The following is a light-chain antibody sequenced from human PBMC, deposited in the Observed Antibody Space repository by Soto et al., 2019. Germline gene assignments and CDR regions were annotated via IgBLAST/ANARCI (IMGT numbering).Light chain of an antibody. CDR2: DSS. J-gene: IGKJ2*01. Sequence: DIRMTQSPSTLSASVGDRVTISCRASQPISNWVAWYQQKPGKAPKLLISDSSNLEGGVPPRFSGTGSGTHYTLTNSSLQSDDSATYYCQQYNSDPYTFGLGTKLQI. V-gene: IGKV1-5*01. CDR3: QQYNSDPYT. CDR1: QPISNW.